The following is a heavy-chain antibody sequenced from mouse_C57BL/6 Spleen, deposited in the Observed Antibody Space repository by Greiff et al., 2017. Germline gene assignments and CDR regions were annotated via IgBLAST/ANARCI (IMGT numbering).Heavy chain of an antibody. D-gene: IGHD1-1*01. V-gene: IGHV1-39*01. CDR2: INPNYGTT. CDR1: GYSFTDYN. J-gene: IGHJ2*01. CDR3: ASGVYYGSSYYFDY. Sequence: EVKLMESGPELVKPGASVKISCKASGYSFTDYNMNWVKQSNGKSLEWIGVINPNYGTTSYNQKFKGKATLTVDQSSSTAYMQLNSLTSEDSAVYYCASGVYYGSSYYFDYWGQGTTLTVSS.